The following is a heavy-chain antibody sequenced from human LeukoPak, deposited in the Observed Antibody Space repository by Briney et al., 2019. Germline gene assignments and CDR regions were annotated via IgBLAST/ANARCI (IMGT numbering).Heavy chain of an antibody. Sequence: GGSLRLSCAASGFTFSSYSMNWVRQAPGKGLEWVSSISSSSSYIYYADSVKGRFTISRDNAKNSLYLQMNSLRAEDTAVYYCARVPNSYGYIDYWGQGTLVTVSS. J-gene: IGHJ4*02. CDR3: ARVPNSYGYIDY. CDR1: GFTFSSYS. V-gene: IGHV3-21*01. D-gene: IGHD5-18*01. CDR2: ISSSSSYI.